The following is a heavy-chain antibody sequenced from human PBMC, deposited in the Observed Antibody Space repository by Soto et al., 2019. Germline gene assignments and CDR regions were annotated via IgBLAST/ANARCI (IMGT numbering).Heavy chain of an antibody. CDR2: ISYNGGNK. J-gene: IGHJ4*02. Sequence: QVQLVESGGGVVQPGRSLRLSCVASGFTFSTYGMHWVRQAPGKGLEWVAVISYNGGNKYYADAVKGRFTISRDNSQNTLYLQMSGLRPDATAVYSGARDVSGGSRLGELSAYFDYWGQGTPVTVSS. CDR3: ARDVSGGSRLGELSAYFDY. CDR1: GFTFSTYG. V-gene: IGHV3-30*03. D-gene: IGHD3-16*02.